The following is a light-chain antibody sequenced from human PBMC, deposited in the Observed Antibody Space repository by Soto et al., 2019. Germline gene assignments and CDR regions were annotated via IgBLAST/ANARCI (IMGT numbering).Light chain of an antibody. V-gene: IGKV3D-20*02. J-gene: IGKJ1*01. Sequence: EIVLTQSPGILSLSPGERASLSCGASQSISSSFLAWYQQKPGQAPRLLIYGASSRATGIPARFSGSGSGTDFTLTISSLEPEDFAVYYCQQRSNWTFGQGTKVDI. CDR2: GAS. CDR1: QSISSSF. CDR3: QQRSNWT.